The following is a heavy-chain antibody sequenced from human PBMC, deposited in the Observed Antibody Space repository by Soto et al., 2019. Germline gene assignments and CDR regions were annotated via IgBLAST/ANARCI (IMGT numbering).Heavy chain of an antibody. CDR2: ISYDGRNE. J-gene: IGHJ4*02. D-gene: IGHD2-15*01. CDR3: ARGNDYDSATFDY. Sequence: GGSLRLSCEASGFTFSTYGMHWVRQAPGKGLEWVAVISYDGRNENYVDSVKGRFTISRDNSKNTLYLQINSLRIDDTAVFYCARGNDYDSATFDYWGQGAQVTVSS. V-gene: IGHV3-30*03. CDR1: GFTFSTYG.